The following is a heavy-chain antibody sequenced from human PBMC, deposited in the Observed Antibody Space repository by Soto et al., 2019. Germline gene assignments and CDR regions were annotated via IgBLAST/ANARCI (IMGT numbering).Heavy chain of an antibody. J-gene: IGHJ6*02. V-gene: IGHV3-23*01. CDR3: AKGWAADYDFWSGPPSGYGMDV. D-gene: IGHD3-3*01. CDR2: ISGSGGST. Sequence: GGSLRLSCAASGFTFSSYAMSWVRQAPGKGLEWVSAISGSGGSTYYADSVKGRFTISRDNSKNTLYLQMNSLRAEDTAVYYCAKGWAADYDFWSGPPSGYGMDVWGQGTTVTVSS. CDR1: GFTFSSYA.